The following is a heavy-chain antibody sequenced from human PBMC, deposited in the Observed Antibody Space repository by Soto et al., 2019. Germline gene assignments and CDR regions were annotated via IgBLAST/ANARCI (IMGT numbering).Heavy chain of an antibody. Sequence: SETLSLTCTVSGGSISSYYWSWIRQPPGKGLEWIGYIYYSGSTNYNPSLKGRVTMSVDTSKNQFSLQVSSVTAADTAVYFCAKYRRTDAEGYTFDYWGQGALVTVSS. CDR2: IYYSGST. CDR1: GGSISSYY. V-gene: IGHV4-59*01. J-gene: IGHJ4*02. D-gene: IGHD2-15*01. CDR3: AKYRRTDAEGYTFDY.